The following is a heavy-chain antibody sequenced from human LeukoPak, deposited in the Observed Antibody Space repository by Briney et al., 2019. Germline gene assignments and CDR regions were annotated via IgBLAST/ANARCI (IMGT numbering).Heavy chain of an antibody. CDR3: AVNYGDYDY. CDR2: VSSSSSTI. J-gene: IGHJ4*02. Sequence: GGSLRLSCAASGFTFSSYSMNWARQAPGKGLEWVSYVSSSSSTIYYADSVKGRFTISRDNAKNSLYLQMNSLRAEDTAVYYCAVNYGDYDYWGQGTLVTVSS. V-gene: IGHV3-48*04. D-gene: IGHD4-17*01. CDR1: GFTFSSYS.